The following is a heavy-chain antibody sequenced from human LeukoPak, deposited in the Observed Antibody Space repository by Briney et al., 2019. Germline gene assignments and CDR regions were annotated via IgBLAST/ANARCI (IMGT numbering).Heavy chain of an antibody. J-gene: IGHJ4*02. V-gene: IGHV3-7*03. Sequence: GGSLRLSCAASGFTFSTYSMGWVRQAPGKGLERVANIKQDGTEKYYVDSVRGRFTISRDNAKNSLYLQMNSLRVEDTAVYYCAKAHSSSWYYFDYWGQGTLVTVSS. CDR3: AKAHSSSWYYFDY. D-gene: IGHD6-13*01. CDR1: GFTFSTYS. CDR2: IKQDGTEK.